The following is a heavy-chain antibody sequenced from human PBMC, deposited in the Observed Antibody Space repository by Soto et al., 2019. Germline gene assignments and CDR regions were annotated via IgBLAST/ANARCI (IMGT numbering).Heavy chain of an antibody. D-gene: IGHD3-22*01. CDR1: GYGFTSYW. CDR2: IFPSDPDT. J-gene: IGHJ5*02. CDR3: ARKDKSGYFNWFDP. V-gene: IGHV5-51*01. Sequence: GESLKISCKASGYGFTSYWIAWVRQMPGKGLEWMGIIFPSDPDTRYSPSFQGQVTISADRSTSTVFLQWASLKASDTAAYFCARKDKSGYFNWFDPWGQGTLVTVSS.